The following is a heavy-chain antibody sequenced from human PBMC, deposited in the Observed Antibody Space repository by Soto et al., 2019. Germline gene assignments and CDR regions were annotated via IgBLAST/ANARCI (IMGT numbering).Heavy chain of an antibody. D-gene: IGHD3-10*01. CDR1: GGTFSNYT. J-gene: IGHJ4*02. V-gene: IGHV1-69*08. CDR3: AREEYYYGWGAFFDC. Sequence: QVQLVQSGAEVKKPGSSVKVSCKSSGGTFSNYTISGVRQAPGQGLEWMGRIIPILGIANYAQKFQGRDTITADKSRSTAYLELRSLRSEDTAVYYWAREEYYYGWGAFFDCWGQGTLVTFSS. CDR2: IIPILGIA.